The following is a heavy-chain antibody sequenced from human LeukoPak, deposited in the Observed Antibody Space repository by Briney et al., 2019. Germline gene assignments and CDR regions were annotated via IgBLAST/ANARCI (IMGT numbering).Heavy chain of an antibody. Sequence: QTGGSLRLSCAAAGFTFKTYGMHWVRQAPGKGLEWVAFIRYNGKNIYYADSVKGRFTISRDNAKNSLYLQMNSLRAEDTAVYYCARDLGGYSYGPRDAFDIWGQGTMVTVSS. J-gene: IGHJ3*02. V-gene: IGHV3-30*02. CDR1: GFTFKTYG. D-gene: IGHD5-18*01. CDR3: ARDLGGYSYGPRDAFDI. CDR2: IRYNGKNI.